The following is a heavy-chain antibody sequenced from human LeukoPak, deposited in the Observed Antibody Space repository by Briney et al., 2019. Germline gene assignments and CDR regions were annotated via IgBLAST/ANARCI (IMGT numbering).Heavy chain of an antibody. CDR2: ISSSSSYI. J-gene: IGHJ4*02. D-gene: IGHD4-23*01. CDR1: GFTFSSYS. Sequence: GGSLRLSCAASGFTFSSYSMNWVRQAPGKGLEWVSSISSSSSYIYHADSVKGRFTISRDNAKNSLYLQMNSLRAEDTAVYYCAREVYGGNPPHWGQGTLVTVSS. V-gene: IGHV3-21*01. CDR3: AREVYGGNPPH.